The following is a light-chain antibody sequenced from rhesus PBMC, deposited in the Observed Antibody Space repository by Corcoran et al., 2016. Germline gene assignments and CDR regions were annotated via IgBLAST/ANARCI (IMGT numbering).Light chain of an antibody. Sequence: DIQMTQSPSSLSASLGDTVTISCRASQSVGSTLAWYQQRPGKAPKLLIYTASTLETGVPSRFSGRESGTDFTLTISSLQSDDFATYYCQQYSSRPLTFGPGTKLDIK. CDR3: QQYSSRPLT. CDR1: QSVGST. V-gene: IGKV1-22*01. J-gene: IGKJ3*01. CDR2: TAS.